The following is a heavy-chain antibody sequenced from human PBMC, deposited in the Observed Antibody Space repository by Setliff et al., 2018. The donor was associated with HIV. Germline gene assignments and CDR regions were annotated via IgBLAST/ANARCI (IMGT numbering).Heavy chain of an antibody. V-gene: IGHV3-30*02. CDR2: IRNDASNT. CDR3: AKTNGWFLIDY. Sequence: GGSLRLSCAASGFTFSHYGMHWVRQAPGKGLEWVTFIRNDASNTYYADSVKGRFTISRDNSKNTLFLQMDSLRPEDTALYYCAKTNGWFLIDYWGQGTLVTVSS. J-gene: IGHJ4*02. CDR1: GFTFSHYG. D-gene: IGHD6-19*01.